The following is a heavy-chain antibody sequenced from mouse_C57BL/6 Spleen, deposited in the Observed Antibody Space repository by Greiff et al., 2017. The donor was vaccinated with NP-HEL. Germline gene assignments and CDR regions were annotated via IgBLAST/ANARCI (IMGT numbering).Heavy chain of an antibody. CDR2: ISYDGSN. CDR3: ARVDYGSSYEGYFDV. V-gene: IGHV3-6*01. J-gene: IGHJ1*03. CDR1: GYSITSGYY. Sequence: DVKLQESGPGLVKPSQSLSLTCSVTGYSITSGYYWNWIRQFPGNKLEWMGYISYDGSNNYNPSLKNRIAITRDTSKNQFFLKLNSVTTEDTATYYCARVDYGSSYEGYFDVWGTGTTVTVSS. D-gene: IGHD1-1*01.